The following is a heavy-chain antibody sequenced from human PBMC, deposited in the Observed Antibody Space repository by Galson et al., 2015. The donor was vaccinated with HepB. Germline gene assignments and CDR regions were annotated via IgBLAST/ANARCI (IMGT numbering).Heavy chain of an antibody. CDR1: GFTFSGFA. V-gene: IGHV3-30-3*01. CDR3: ARDHPVIAAAIDY. D-gene: IGHD6-13*01. CDR2: TSYDGTKK. J-gene: IGHJ4*02. Sequence: SLRLSCAAYGFTFSGFALHWVRQAPGKGLEWVAVTSYDGTKKYYADSVKGRFPISRDNSKNTLYLQMNSLRGEGTATYYCARDHPVIAAAIDYWGQGTLVTVSS.